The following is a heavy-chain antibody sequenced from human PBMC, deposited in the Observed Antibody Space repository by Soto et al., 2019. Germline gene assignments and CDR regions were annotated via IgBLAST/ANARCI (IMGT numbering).Heavy chain of an antibody. Sequence: SETLSLTCAVYGGSFSGYYWSWIRQPPGKGLEWIGEINHSGSTNYNPSPKSRVTISVDTSKNQFSLKLSSVTAADTAVYYCARVSLGYYDSSGYYYAYWGQGTLVTVSS. CDR3: ARVSLGYYDSSGYYYAY. V-gene: IGHV4-34*01. CDR1: GGSFSGYY. D-gene: IGHD3-22*01. CDR2: INHSGST. J-gene: IGHJ4*02.